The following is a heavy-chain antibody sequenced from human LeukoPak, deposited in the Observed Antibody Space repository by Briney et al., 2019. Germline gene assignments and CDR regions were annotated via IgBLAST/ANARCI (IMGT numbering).Heavy chain of an antibody. Sequence: SETLSLTCTVSGGPISSGSYYWSWIRQPAAKGLEWIGRIYTSGSTNYNHSLKSRVTISVDTSKNQFSLKLSSVTAADTAVYYCARDWYYYDSSGYRGWAFDIWGQGTMVTVSS. CDR1: GGPISSGSYY. CDR2: IYTSGST. V-gene: IGHV4-61*02. J-gene: IGHJ3*02. CDR3: ARDWYYYDSSGYRGWAFDI. D-gene: IGHD3-22*01.